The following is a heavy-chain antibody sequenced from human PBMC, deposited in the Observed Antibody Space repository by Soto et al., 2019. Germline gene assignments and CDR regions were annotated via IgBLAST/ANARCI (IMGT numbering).Heavy chain of an antibody. Sequence: QVQLVQSGAEVKKPGSSVKVSCKASGGTFSSYAISWVRQAPGQGLEWMGGIIPIFGTANYAQKFQGRVTINADESTSTAYMELSSLRSEDTAVYYCARCYYYDSSGYYYYGMDVWGQGTTVTVSS. V-gene: IGHV1-69*01. CDR1: GGTFSSYA. D-gene: IGHD3-22*01. J-gene: IGHJ6*02. CDR2: IIPIFGTA. CDR3: ARCYYYDSSGYYYYGMDV.